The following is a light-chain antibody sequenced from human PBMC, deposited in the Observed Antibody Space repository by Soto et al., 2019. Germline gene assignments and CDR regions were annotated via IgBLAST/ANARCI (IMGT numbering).Light chain of an antibody. CDR1: QDISNY. V-gene: IGKV1-33*01. CDR2: DAS. CDR3: QQYDNLLSFT. Sequence: DIQMTQSPSSLSASVGDRVTITCQASQDISNYLNWYQQKPGKAPKLLIYDASNLETGVPSRLSGSGFGSDFTFNISSLQAEDIATYYCQQYDNLLSFTFGPGTKVDIK. J-gene: IGKJ3*01.